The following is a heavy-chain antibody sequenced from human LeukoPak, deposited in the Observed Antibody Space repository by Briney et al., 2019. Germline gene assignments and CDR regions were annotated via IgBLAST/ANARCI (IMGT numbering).Heavy chain of an antibody. Sequence: SETLSLTCTVSGGSISSYYWSWIRQPPGKGLEWIGYIYYSGSTNYNPSLKSRVTISVDTSKNQFSLKLSSVTAADTAVYYCARDRHKNYFDYWGQGTLVTVSS. CDR2: IYYSGST. J-gene: IGHJ4*02. CDR1: GGSISSYY. V-gene: IGHV4-59*12. CDR3: ARDRHKNYFDY.